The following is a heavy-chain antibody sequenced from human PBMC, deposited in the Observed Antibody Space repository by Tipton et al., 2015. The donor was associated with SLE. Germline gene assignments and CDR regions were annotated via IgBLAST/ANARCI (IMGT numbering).Heavy chain of an antibody. CDR1: GGSFSSYY. D-gene: IGHD2-21*02. CDR3: ARALPGGDRYYFDY. Sequence: TLSLTCTVSGGSFSSYYWSWIRQPPGKGLEWIGYIYYSGSTNYNPSLKSRVTISVDTSKNQFSLKLSSVTAADTAVYYCARALPGGDRYYFDYWGQGTLVTVSS. V-gene: IGHV4-59*01. CDR2: IYYSGST. J-gene: IGHJ4*02.